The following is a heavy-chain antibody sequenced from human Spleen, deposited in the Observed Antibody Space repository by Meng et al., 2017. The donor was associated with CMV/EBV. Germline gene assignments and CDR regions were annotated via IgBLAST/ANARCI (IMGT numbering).Heavy chain of an antibody. CDR1: GYNFSSYD. CDR2: MNPISGYT. J-gene: IGHJ6*02. V-gene: IGHV1-8*01. CDR3: ARDDVGFSSSQLSPRSYYGMDV. Sequence: VKVSCNASGYNFSSYDINWVRQATGQGLEWVGWMNPISGYTGHAQKFQGRVTMTRNTSISTAYMELSSLRSDDTAVYYCARDDVGFSSSQLSPRSYYGMDVWGQGTSVTVSS. D-gene: IGHD6-13*01.